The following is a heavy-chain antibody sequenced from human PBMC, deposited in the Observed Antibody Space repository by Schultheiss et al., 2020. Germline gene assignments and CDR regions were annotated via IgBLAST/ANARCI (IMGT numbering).Heavy chain of an antibody. V-gene: IGHV3-23*01. CDR2: ISGSGDST. J-gene: IGHJ4*02. D-gene: IGHD2-21*02. Sequence: GGSLRLSCAASGFTFSSYAMSWVRQAPGKGLEWVSTISGSGDSTYYADSVKGRFTISRDNSKNTLYLQMNSLRAEDTAVYYCAKIGYIAYCGGDCYSDYWGQGTLVTVSS. CDR1: GFTFSSYA. CDR3: AKIGYIAYCGGDCYSDY.